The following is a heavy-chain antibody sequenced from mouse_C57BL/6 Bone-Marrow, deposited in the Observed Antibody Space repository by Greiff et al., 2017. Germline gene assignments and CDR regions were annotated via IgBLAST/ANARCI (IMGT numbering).Heavy chain of an antibody. CDR1: GFNITDDY. CDR3: TTAAYGYDGVAY. D-gene: IGHD2-2*01. J-gene: IGHJ3*01. Sequence: VQLQQSGAELVRPGASVKLSCTASGFNITDDYMHWVKQRPEQGLEWIGWIDPENGDTEYDSKFQGKATITADTSSNSAYLQLSSLTSEDTAVCYCTTAAYGYDGVAYWGQGTLVTVSA. V-gene: IGHV14-4*01. CDR2: IDPENGDT.